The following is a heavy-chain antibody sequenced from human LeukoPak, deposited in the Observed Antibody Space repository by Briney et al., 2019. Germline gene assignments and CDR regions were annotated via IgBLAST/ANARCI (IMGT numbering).Heavy chain of an antibody. CDR2: ISSSSSYI. CDR1: GFTFSSYS. D-gene: IGHD4-23*01. J-gene: IGHJ4*02. CDR3: AKDEATVVTPGGYYFDY. V-gene: IGHV3-21*04. Sequence: GGSLRLSCAASGFTFSSYSMNWVRQAPGKGLEWVSSISSSSSYIYYADSVKGRFTISRDNAKNSLYLQMNSLRAEDTAVYYCAKDEATVVTPGGYYFDYWGQGTLVTVSS.